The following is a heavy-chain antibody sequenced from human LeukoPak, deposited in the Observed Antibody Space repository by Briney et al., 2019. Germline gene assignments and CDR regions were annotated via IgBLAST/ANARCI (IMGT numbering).Heavy chain of an antibody. CDR3: TRNYGARDD. V-gene: IGHV3-21*01. Sequence: GGSLRLSCAVSGFTFKSTFMNWVRQAPGKGLEWVSSISSSGSYIHYADSAKGRFTVSRDNDNDTLYLHMTGLSAEDSATYYCTRNYGARDDWGQGTLVTVSS. CDR2: ISSSGSYI. CDR1: GFTFKSTF. J-gene: IGHJ4*02. D-gene: IGHD4-17*01.